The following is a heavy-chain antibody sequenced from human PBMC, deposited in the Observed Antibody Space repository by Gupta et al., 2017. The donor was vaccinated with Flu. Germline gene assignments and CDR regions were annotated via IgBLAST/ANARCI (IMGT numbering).Heavy chain of an antibody. CDR2: IRGGGGDS. J-gene: IGHJ4*02. CDR3: AKGHYDSGSSYQGDY. CDR1: GFSFSSYA. D-gene: IGHD3-10*01. V-gene: IGHV3-23*01. Sequence: GFSFSSYAMNWVRQGPGMGLECVSGIRGGGGDSFYADSVKGRVTVSRDNSKNTLFLQMNSLRVEDTAVYYCAKGHYDSGSSYQGDYWGQGILVTVSS.